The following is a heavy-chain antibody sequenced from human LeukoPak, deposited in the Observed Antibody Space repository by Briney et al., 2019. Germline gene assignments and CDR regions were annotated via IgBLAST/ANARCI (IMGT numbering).Heavy chain of an antibody. CDR3: ARQGYADFSSRPFDY. V-gene: IGHV4-38-2*02. J-gene: IGHJ4*02. CDR1: GYSISSGYY. CDR2: FFHSGST. D-gene: IGHD4-17*01. Sequence: SETLSLTCTLSGYSISSGYYWGWFRQPPGKGLKWIGRFFHSGSTYYNPSLKSRVTISVDTSKNQLSLKLSSLTAADTAMYYCARQGYADFSSRPFDYWGQGTLVSVSS.